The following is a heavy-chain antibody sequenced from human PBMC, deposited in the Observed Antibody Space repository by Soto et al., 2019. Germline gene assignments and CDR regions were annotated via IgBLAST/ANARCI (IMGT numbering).Heavy chain of an antibody. CDR1: GGSISSYY. J-gene: IGHJ5*02. Sequence: TLSLTCTVSGGSISSYYWSWIRQPPGKGLEWIGYIYYSGSTNYNPSLKSRVTISVDTSKNQFSLKLSSVTAADTAVYYCTRHPYYDILTGYFDPWGQGTLVTVSS. CDR2: IYYSGST. D-gene: IGHD3-9*01. V-gene: IGHV4-59*08. CDR3: TRHPYYDILTGYFDP.